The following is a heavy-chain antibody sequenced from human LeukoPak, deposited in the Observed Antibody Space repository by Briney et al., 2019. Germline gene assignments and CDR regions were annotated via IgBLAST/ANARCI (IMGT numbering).Heavy chain of an antibody. D-gene: IGHD3-10*01. CDR1: GFTFSSYS. J-gene: IGHJ4*02. CDR2: ISSSSSAM. CDR3: ARGSGNSFDY. Sequence: GGSLRLSCAASGFTFSSYSMSWVRQAPGKGLEWVSYISSSSSAMYYADSMKGRFTISRDNAKNSLYLQMNNLRDEDTAVYYCARGSGNSFDYWGPGALVTVSS. V-gene: IGHV3-48*02.